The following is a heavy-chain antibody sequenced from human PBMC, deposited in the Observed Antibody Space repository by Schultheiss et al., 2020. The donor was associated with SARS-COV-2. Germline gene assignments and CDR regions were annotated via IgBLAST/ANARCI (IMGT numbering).Heavy chain of an antibody. CDR1: GGSISSSSYY. CDR2: IYYSGST. D-gene: IGHD2-2*01. Sequence: SETLSLTCTVSGGSISSSSYYWGWIRQPPGKGLEWIGSIYYSGSTYYNPSLKSRVTISVDTSKNQFSLKLSSVTAADTAVYYCASHIVVVPAASWGQGTLVTVSS. V-gene: IGHV4-39*01. CDR3: ASHIVVVPAAS. J-gene: IGHJ5*02.